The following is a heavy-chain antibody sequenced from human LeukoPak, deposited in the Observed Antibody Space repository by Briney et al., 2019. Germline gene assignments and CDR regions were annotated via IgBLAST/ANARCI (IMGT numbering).Heavy chain of an antibody. CDR2: IYYSGST. J-gene: IGHJ6*02. Sequence: TSQTLSLTCTVSGGSISSGDYYWSWIRQPPGKGLEWIGYIYYSGSTNYNPSLKSRVTISVDTSKNQFSLKLSSVTAADTAVYYCARGPYSGSYYLYYYGMDVWGQGTTVTVSS. D-gene: IGHD1-26*01. CDR3: ARGPYSGSYYLYYYGMDV. V-gene: IGHV4-30-4*01. CDR1: GGSISSGDYY.